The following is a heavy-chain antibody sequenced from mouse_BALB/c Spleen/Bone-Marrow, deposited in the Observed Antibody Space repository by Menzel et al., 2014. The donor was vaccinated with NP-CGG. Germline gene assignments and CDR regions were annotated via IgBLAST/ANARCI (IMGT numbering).Heavy chain of an antibody. CDR1: GSTFSSYG. V-gene: IGHV5-6-3*01. J-gene: IGHJ2*01. CDR3: TRAYY. CDR2: INSNGGST. Sequence: EVMLVESGGGLVQPGGSLKLSCAASGSTFSSYGMSRVRQTPDKRLELVATINSNGGSTYYPDSVKGRFTISRDNAKNTLYLQMSSLKSEDTAMYYCTRAYYWGQGTTLTVSS.